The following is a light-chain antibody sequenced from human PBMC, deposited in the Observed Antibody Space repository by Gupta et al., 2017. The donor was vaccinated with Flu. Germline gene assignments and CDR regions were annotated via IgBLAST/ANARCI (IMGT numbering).Light chain of an antibody. J-gene: IGKJ1*01. Sequence: APLLSSAGESATVSSGASQTVSSNFLDWYQQKPGQAPRLLIYGVSTRATGVPARFSGSGSGTELTLTISSLQSEDIAIYYCHQHSDCPLTFGQGTKVEIK. CDR2: GVS. CDR3: HQHSDCPLT. V-gene: IGKV3-15*01. CDR1: QTVSSN.